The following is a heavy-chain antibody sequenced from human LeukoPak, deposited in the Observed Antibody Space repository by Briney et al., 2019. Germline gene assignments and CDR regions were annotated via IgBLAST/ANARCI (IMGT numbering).Heavy chain of an antibody. V-gene: IGHV4-38-2*02. Sequence: SETLALTCTVSGYSIRNGFDWSWLRLSPEKGLEWLGSIDYTERPSYNPSLRSRVTISVDTSKNQISLKLRSVTAADTAVYSCAGDGGNGAFDYWGQGTLVTVSS. D-gene: IGHD4-23*01. CDR2: IDYTERP. CDR3: AGDGGNGAFDY. J-gene: IGHJ4*02. CDR1: GYSIRNGFD.